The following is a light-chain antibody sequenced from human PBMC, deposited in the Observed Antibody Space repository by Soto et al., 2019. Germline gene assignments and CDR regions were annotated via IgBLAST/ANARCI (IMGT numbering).Light chain of an antibody. Sequence: IQLTQAPSSLSASVGDRVTITCRASQGISSYLACYQQKPGKAPMLLIYAASTLQSGVPSRFSGSGSGTDFTLTISSLQPEDFATYYCQHHNSYPFTFGGGTKVDIK. V-gene: IGKV1-9*01. J-gene: IGKJ4*01. CDR3: QHHNSYPFT. CDR2: AAS. CDR1: QGISSY.